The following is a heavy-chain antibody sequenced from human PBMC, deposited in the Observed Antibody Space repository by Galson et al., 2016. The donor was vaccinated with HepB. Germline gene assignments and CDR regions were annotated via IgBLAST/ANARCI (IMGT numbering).Heavy chain of an antibody. V-gene: IGHV3-48*04. CDR1: GFSFNAYS. CDR3: ARGILESTALPHCSDT. D-gene: IGHD3-3*01. J-gene: IGHJ5*02. CDR2: ISGSGTTI. Sequence: SLRLSCAASGFSFNAYSMNWVRQAPGKGLEWISYISGSGTTILYADSVRGRITISRDNAKNSVSLQMKSLRAEDTAVYYCARGILESTALPHCSDTWGRGSLVTVAS.